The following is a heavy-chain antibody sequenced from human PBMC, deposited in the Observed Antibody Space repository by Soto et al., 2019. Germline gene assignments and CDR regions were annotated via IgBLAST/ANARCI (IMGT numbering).Heavy chain of an antibody. CDR2: IYYSGST. J-gene: IGHJ4*02. Sequence: SETLSLTCTVSGGSISSYYWSWIRQPPGKGLEWIGYIYYSGSTYYNSSLKSRVTISVNTSKNQFSLKLSSVTAEDTAVYYCARDHHRYSGYDYVDYWGQGTLVTVSS. D-gene: IGHD5-12*01. V-gene: IGHV4-59*12. CDR1: GGSISSYY. CDR3: ARDHHRYSGYDYVDY.